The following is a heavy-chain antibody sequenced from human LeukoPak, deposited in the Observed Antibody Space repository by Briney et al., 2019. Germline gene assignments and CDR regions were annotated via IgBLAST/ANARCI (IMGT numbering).Heavy chain of an antibody. J-gene: IGHJ4*02. D-gene: IGHD2-2*01. CDR3: ARTVVVPAAFPDY. CDR2: IYHSGST. V-gene: IGHV4-30-2*01. CDR1: GGSISSGGYY. Sequence: PSETLSLTCTVSGGSISSGGYYWSWIRQPPGKGLEWIGYIYHSGSTYYNPSLKSRVTISVDRSKNQFSLKLSSVTAADTAVYYCARTVVVPAAFPDYWGQGTLVTVSS.